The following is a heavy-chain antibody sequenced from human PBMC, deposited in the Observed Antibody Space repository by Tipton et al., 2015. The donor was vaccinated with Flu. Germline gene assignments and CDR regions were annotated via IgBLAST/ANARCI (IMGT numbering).Heavy chain of an antibody. V-gene: IGHV3-64*01. CDR2: ISSNGGST. D-gene: IGHD1-20*01. J-gene: IGHJ4*02. Sequence: SLRLSCAASGFTFSSYAMHWVRQAPGKGLEYVSAISSNGGSTYYANSVKGRFTISRDNSKNTLYLQMGGLRAEDMAVYYCARDGDNWNEIDYWGQGTLVTVSS. CDR1: GFTFSSYA. CDR3: ARDGDNWNEIDY.